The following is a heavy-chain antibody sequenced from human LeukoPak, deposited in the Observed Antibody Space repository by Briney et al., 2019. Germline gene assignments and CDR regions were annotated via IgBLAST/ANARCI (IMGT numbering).Heavy chain of an antibody. CDR3: TRGAGWLIDY. J-gene: IGHJ4*02. Sequence: PSETLSLTCTVSGGSISDYYRGWIRQPPGKGLEWIGYFYNSGSSTYNPSLKSRVTISADTSKNQFSLKLNSVTAADTAVYYCTRGAGWLIDYWGQGILVTASS. V-gene: IGHV4-59*01. D-gene: IGHD3-16*01. CDR1: GGSISDYY. CDR2: FYNSGSS.